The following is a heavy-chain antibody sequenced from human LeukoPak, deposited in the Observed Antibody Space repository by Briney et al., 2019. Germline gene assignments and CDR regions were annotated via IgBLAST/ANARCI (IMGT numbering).Heavy chain of an antibody. CDR2: INPNSGGT. V-gene: IGHV1-2*02. D-gene: IGHD3-10*01. CDR1: GYTFTGYY. CDR3: ARGTELLWFGEYLY. J-gene: IGHJ4*02. Sequence: ASVTVSCKASGYTFTGYYMHWVRQAPGQGLEWMGWINPNSGGTNYAQKFQGRVTMTRDTSISTAYMELSRLRSDDTAVYYCARGTELLWFGEYLYWGQGTLVTVSS.